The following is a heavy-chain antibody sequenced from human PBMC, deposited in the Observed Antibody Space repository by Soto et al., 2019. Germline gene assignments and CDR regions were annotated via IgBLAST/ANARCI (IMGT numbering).Heavy chain of an antibody. CDR3: ARQYYYDSSGYRHAFDI. CDR2: IYYSGST. D-gene: IGHD3-22*01. J-gene: IGHJ3*02. CDR1: GGSISSGGYY. Sequence: PSETLSLTCTVSGGSISSGGYYWSWVRQHPXKGLEWIGYIYYSGSTYYNPSLKSRVTISVDTSKNQFSLKLSSVTAADTAVYYCARQYYYDSSGYRHAFDIWGQGTMVTVSS. V-gene: IGHV4-31*03.